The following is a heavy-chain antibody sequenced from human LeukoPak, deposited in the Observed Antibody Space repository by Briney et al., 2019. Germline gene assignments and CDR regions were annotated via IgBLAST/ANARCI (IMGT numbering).Heavy chain of an antibody. V-gene: IGHV3-7*03. CDR3: ARVLIPLPMVRGWRGSISAFYI. D-gene: IGHD3-10*01. J-gene: IGHJ3*02. CDR1: GFTRGSYW. CDR2: IKKEGREK. Sequence: PVGSLSLSRAASGFTRGSYWMSWVRQAPGKGLGWVANIKKEGREKSTVDSVKGRFTISRDNAKNSLYLQMNSLRAEDTAVYYCARVLIPLPMVRGWRGSISAFYIWGQETMLTVSS.